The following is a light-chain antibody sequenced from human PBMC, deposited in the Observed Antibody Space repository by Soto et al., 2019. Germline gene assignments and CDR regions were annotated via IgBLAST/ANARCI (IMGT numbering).Light chain of an antibody. V-gene: IGLV2-14*01. CDR3: SSYRWRNTLVL. J-gene: IGLJ3*02. CDR1: SSDFGCYNF. CDR2: EVS. Sequence: QSALTQPASVSGSPGQSITISCTGTSSDFGCYNFVSWYQQHPGKAPRLIIYEVSSRPSGVSYRFSGSKSGNTAYLTISGLQAEDEADYYCSSYRWRNTLVLFGGGTQLTVL.